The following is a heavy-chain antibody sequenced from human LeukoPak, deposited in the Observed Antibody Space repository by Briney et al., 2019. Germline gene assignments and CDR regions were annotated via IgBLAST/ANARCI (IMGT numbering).Heavy chain of an antibody. V-gene: IGHV3-23*01. Sequence: QSGGSLRLSCAASGFTFSSYAMSWVRQAPGKGLEWVSAISGSGGGTYYADSVKGRFTISRDNSKNTLYLQMNSLRAEDTAVYYCAKDSAGYSSGWYPLWGQGTLVTVSS. CDR1: GFTFSSYA. CDR2: ISGSGGGT. CDR3: AKDSAGYSSGWYPL. J-gene: IGHJ4*02. D-gene: IGHD6-19*01.